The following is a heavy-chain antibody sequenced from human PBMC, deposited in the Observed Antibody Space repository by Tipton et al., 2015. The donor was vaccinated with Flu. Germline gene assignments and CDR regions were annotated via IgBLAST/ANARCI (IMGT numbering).Heavy chain of an antibody. Sequence: LRLSCTVSNDYLSDYYWNWIWQSPGKGLEWLGSIHYTGKTLHDPSLKGRVTMAVDTSKNQFFLNLTSVTAADTAVYFCARDNWGGVFDYWGQGTMVTVSS. J-gene: IGHJ3*01. V-gene: IGHV4-59*01. CDR2: IHYTGKT. CDR1: NDYLSDYY. CDR3: ARDNWGGVFDY. D-gene: IGHD7-27*01.